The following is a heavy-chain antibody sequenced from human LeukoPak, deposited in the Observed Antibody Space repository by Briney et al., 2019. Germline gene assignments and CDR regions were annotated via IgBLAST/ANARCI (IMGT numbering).Heavy chain of an antibody. CDR2: IKSKTDCGTT. J-gene: IGHJ4*02. Sequence: GGSLRLSCEASGFTFSNAWMNWVRQAPGKGLEWVGRIKSKTDCGTTDYAAPVKGRFTISRDDSKNTLYLQMNSLKTEDTAVYYCSTTYYYDSSEGYWGQGTLVTVSS. D-gene: IGHD3-22*01. CDR1: GFTFSNAW. CDR3: STTYYYDSSEGY. V-gene: IGHV3-15*07.